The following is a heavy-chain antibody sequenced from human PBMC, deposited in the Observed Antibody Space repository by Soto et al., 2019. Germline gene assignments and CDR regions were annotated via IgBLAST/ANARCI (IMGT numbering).Heavy chain of an antibody. CDR3: AHSLPEDNWNSGRGWFDP. J-gene: IGHJ5*02. CDR1: GLSLRTRGVG. CDR2: IYWDDDK. D-gene: IGHD1-7*01. Sequence: GSGPTPMNPTQTLTLTCTFSGLSLRTRGVGVGWIRQPPGKALEWLALIYWDDDKRYSPSLKSRLTITKDTSKNHVVLTMTNMDPVDTATYYCAHSLPEDNWNSGRGWFDPWGQGTPVTVSS. V-gene: IGHV2-5*02.